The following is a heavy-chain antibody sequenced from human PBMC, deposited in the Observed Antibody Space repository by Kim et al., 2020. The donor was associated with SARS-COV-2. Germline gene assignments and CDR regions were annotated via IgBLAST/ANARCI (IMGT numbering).Heavy chain of an antibody. Sequence: GESLKISCKASGYNFTIYWISWVRQKPGKGLEWMGRIDPSDSYTNYSPSFEGHVTISADNSFSTAYLQWSSLKASDTALYYCARAVGGYRNGWYIDNWFDPWGQGTLVTVSS. CDR2: IDPSDSYT. CDR1: GYNFTIYW. V-gene: IGHV5-10-1*01. J-gene: IGHJ5*02. CDR3: ARAVGGYRNGWYIDNWFDP. D-gene: IGHD6-19*01.